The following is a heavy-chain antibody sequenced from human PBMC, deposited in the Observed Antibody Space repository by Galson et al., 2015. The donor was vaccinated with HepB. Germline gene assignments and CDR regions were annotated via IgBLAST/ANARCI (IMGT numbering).Heavy chain of an antibody. CDR3: ARDLWGSGSSPFDY. CDR2: ISSSSSYI. CDR1: GFTFSSYS. Sequence: SLRLSCAASGFTFSSYSMNWVRQAPGKGLEWVSSISSSSSYIYYADSVKGRFTISRDNAKNSLYLQMNSLRAEDTAVYYCARDLWGSGSSPFDYWGQGTLVTVSS. D-gene: IGHD3-10*01. V-gene: IGHV3-21*01. J-gene: IGHJ4*02.